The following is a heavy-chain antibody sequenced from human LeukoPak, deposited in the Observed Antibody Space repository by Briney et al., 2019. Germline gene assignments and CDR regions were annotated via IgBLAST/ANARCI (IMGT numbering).Heavy chain of an antibody. CDR3: ARDWCSSTSCYGWNWFDP. V-gene: IGHV1-18*01. Sequence: ASVKVSRKASGYTFTSYGISWVRQAPGQGLEWMGWISAYNGNTNYAQKLQGRVTMTTDTSTSTAYMELRSLRSDDTAVYYCARDWCSSTSCYGWNWFDPWGQGTLVTVSS. CDR2: ISAYNGNT. J-gene: IGHJ5*02. D-gene: IGHD2-2*01. CDR1: GYTFTSYG.